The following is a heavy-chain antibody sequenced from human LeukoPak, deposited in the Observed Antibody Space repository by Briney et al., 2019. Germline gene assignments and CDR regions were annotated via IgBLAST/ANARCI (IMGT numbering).Heavy chain of an antibody. J-gene: IGHJ4*02. CDR2: ISGDGSVT. V-gene: IGHV3-74*01. CDR1: GFTFSTYW. D-gene: IGHD3-10*01. CDR3: ARDRVGAFDY. Sequence: PGGSLRLSCAASGFTFSTYWMHWVRQAPGKGLVWVSRISGDGSVTSYADSVKGRFTISRDNAENTLYLQMNSLRGEDTAVYYCARDRVGAFDYWGQGTLVTVSS.